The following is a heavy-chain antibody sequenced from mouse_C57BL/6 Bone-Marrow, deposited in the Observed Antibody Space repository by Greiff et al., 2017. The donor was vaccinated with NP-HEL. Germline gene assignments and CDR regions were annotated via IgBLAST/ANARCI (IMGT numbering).Heavy chain of an antibody. D-gene: IGHD2-5*01. CDR3: ARCLDYSNCDY. J-gene: IGHJ2*01. Sequence: EVHLVESGPELVKPGASVKISCKASGYSFTGYYMNWVKQSPEKSLEWIGEINPSTGGTTYNQKFKAKATLTVDKSSSTAYMQLKSLTSEDSAVYYCARCLDYSNCDYWGQGTTLTVSS. CDR2: INPSTGGT. V-gene: IGHV1-42*01. CDR1: GYSFTGYY.